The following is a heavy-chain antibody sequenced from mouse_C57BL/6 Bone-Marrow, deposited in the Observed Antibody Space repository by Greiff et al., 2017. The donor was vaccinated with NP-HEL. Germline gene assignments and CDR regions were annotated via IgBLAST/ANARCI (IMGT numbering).Heavy chain of an antibody. CDR1: GFNIKDDY. V-gene: IGHV14-4*01. CDR2: IDPENGDT. CDR3: TTSYYSNYYFDY. Sequence: VQLKQSGAELVRPGASVKLSCTASGFNIKDDYMHWVKQRPEQGLEWIGWIDPENGDTEYASKFQGKATITADTSSNTAYLQLSSLTSEDTAIYYCTTSYYSNYYFDYWGQGTTLTVSS. J-gene: IGHJ2*01. D-gene: IGHD2-5*01.